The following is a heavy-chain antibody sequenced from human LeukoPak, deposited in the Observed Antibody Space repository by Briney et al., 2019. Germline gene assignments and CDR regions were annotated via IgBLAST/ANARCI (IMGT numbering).Heavy chain of an antibody. CDR3: ARGMSAAQLDY. D-gene: IGHD1-1*01. CDR1: GFTFSNYA. Sequence: GGSLRLSCAASGFTFSNYAMSWVRQAPGKGLEWVSSISGSGGSTYYADSMKGRFTISRDNSENTLYLQMNSLRAEDTAVYYCARGMSAAQLDYWGQGTLVTVSS. V-gene: IGHV3-23*01. CDR2: ISGSGGST. J-gene: IGHJ4*02.